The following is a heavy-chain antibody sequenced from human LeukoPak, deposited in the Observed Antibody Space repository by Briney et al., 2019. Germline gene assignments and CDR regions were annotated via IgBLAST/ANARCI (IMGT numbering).Heavy chain of an antibody. CDR1: GFTVSSNY. V-gene: IGHV3-53*01. Sequence: GGSLRLSCAASGFTVSSNYMSWVRQAPGKGLEWVSVIYSGGSTYYADSVKGRFTISRDNSKNTLYLQMNSLRAEDTAVYYCASGSGSYRTPYYYMDVWVTGTTVTVSS. CDR2: IYSGGST. D-gene: IGHD3-10*01. J-gene: IGHJ6*03. CDR3: ASGSGSYRTPYYYMDV.